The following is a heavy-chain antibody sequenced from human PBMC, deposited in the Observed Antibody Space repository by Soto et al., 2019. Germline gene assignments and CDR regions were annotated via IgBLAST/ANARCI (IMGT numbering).Heavy chain of an antibody. J-gene: IGHJ5*02. CDR2: IYYSGST. D-gene: IGHD2-2*01. Sequence: SETLSLTCTVSGGSISSYYWSWIRQPPGKGLEWIGYIYYSGSTNYNPSLKSRVTISVDTSKNQFSLKLSSVTAADTAVYYCARGFCSSTSCYSGDNWFDPWGQGTLVTVSS. V-gene: IGHV4-59*01. CDR3: ARGFCSSTSCYSGDNWFDP. CDR1: GGSISSYY.